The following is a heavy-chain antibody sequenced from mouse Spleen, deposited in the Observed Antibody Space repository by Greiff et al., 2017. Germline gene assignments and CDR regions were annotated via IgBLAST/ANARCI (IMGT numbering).Heavy chain of an antibody. CDR2: IRNKANGYTT. Sequence: EVKLVESGGGLVQPGGSLSLSCAASGFTFTDYYMSWVRQPPGKALEWLGFIRNKANGYTTEYSASVKGRFTISRDNSQSILYLQMNALRAEDSATYYCASPNCDAWFAYWGQGTLVTVSA. J-gene: IGHJ3*01. V-gene: IGHV7-3*01. CDR1: GFTFTDYY. CDR3: ASPNCDAWFAY. D-gene: IGHD4-1*01.